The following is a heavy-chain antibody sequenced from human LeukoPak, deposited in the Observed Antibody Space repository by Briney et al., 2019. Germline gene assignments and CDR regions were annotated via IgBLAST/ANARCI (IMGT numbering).Heavy chain of an antibody. D-gene: IGHD3-10*01. CDR1: VGTFSSYA. V-gene: IGHV1-69*06. J-gene: IGHJ3*02. CDR2: IIPIFGTA. Sequence: SVKVSCKASVGTFSSYAISWLRQAPAPGLEWMGGIIPIFGTANYAQKFQGRVTITADKSTSTAYMELSSLRSEDTAVYYCASSMVRGVIDAFDIWGQGTMVTVSS. CDR3: ASSMVRGVIDAFDI.